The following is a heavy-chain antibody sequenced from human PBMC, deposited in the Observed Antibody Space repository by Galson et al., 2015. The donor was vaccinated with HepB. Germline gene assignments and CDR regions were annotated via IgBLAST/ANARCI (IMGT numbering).Heavy chain of an antibody. D-gene: IGHD6-19*01. J-gene: IGHJ3*02. V-gene: IGHV4-59*01. Sequence: SETLSLTWTVAGGSIISYYWGWIRQPPGKWLEWIGYISYRGSTNYNPSLKSRVTISVDTSKNQFSLKLTSVTAADTAVYYCARGPPHYSSGWYGRIGTFDIWGKGTMVTVSS. CDR1: GGSIISYY. CDR2: ISYRGST. CDR3: ARGPPHYSSGWYGRIGTFDI.